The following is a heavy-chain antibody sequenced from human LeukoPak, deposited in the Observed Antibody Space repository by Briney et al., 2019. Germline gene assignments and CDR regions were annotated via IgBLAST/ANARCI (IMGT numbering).Heavy chain of an antibody. V-gene: IGHV4-34*01. J-gene: IGHJ6*03. D-gene: IGHD2-2*01. CDR2: INHSGST. CDR1: GGSFSGYY. Sequence: SETLSLTCAVYGGSFSGYYWNWIRQPPGKGLEWIGEINHSGSTNYNPSLKSRVTISVDTSKNQFSLKLSSVTAADTAVYYCASGVLVVVPAAILDYMDVWGKGTTVTVSS. CDR3: ASGVLVVVPAAILDYMDV.